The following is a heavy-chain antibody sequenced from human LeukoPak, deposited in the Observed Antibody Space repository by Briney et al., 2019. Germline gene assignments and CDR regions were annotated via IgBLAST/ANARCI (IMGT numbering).Heavy chain of an antibody. Sequence: GGSLRLSCAASGFTFSTYSMNWVRQAPGKGLEWVSSICSSSSYIYYADSVMGRFTISRDNAKNSLYLQMNSLRAEDTAVYYCARDRTAVKVLDYWGQGALVTVSS. CDR3: ARDRTAVKVLDY. CDR2: ICSSSSYI. D-gene: IGHD4-11*01. J-gene: IGHJ4*02. CDR1: GFTFSTYS. V-gene: IGHV3-21*01.